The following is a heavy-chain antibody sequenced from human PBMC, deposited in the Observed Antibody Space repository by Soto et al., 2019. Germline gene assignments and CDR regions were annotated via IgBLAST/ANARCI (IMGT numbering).Heavy chain of an antibody. CDR1: GFTFSRYW. J-gene: IGHJ4*02. CDR3: ARGWVERLSRQPTTDY. CDR2: IDSYGSAT. D-gene: IGHD3-3*01. V-gene: IGHV3-74*01. Sequence: GGSLRLSCAASGFTFSRYWMHWVRQAPGKGLVWVSRIDSYGSATSQVDSVEGRFTISRDNAKNTLYLQMNSLRAEDTAVYYCARGWVERLSRQPTTDYWGPGTLVTVSS.